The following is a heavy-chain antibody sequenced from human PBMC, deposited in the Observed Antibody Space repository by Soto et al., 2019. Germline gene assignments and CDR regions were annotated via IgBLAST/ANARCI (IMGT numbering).Heavy chain of an antibody. Sequence: PSETLSLTCTVSGGSISSYYCSWIRQPPGKEQKWIGYIYYSGSTNYNPSLESRVTISVDTSKIQFSLKLSSVTAADTAVYFCARVGIYDFWSGYYRNYYMDVWGKGTTVTVSS. V-gene: IGHV4-59*01. D-gene: IGHD3-3*01. CDR1: GGSISSYY. CDR3: ARVGIYDFWSGYYRNYYMDV. CDR2: IYYSGST. J-gene: IGHJ6*03.